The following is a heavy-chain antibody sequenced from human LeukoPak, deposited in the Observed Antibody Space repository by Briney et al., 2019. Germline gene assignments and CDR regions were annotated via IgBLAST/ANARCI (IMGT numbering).Heavy chain of an antibody. V-gene: IGHV1-2*02. D-gene: IGHD4-17*01. J-gene: IGHJ4*02. CDR1: GYIFTDYY. CDR3: ARVAFGDYGMNY. Sequence: ASVTVSFKASGYIFTDYYMHWVRQAAGHGLAGMGWINPNSGGTNYAQKFQGRVTMNRDTSISTAYMDLSRLRADDSAVYYCARVAFGDYGMNYWGQGTLVTVSS. CDR2: INPNSGGT.